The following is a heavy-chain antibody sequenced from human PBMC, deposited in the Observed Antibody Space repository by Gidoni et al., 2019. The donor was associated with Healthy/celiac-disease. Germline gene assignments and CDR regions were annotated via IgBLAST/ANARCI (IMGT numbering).Heavy chain of an antibody. CDR1: GFTFSSYA. CDR3: ARDSGYSGYHP. J-gene: IGHJ5*02. V-gene: IGHV3-64*01. Sequence: EVQLVESGGGWVQPGGSLRLSCAASGFTFSSYAMHWVRQAPGKGLEYVSAISSNGGSTYYANSVKGRFTISRDNSKNTLYLQMGSLRAEDMAVYYCARDSGYSGYHPWGQGTLVTVSS. CDR2: ISSNGGST. D-gene: IGHD5-12*01.